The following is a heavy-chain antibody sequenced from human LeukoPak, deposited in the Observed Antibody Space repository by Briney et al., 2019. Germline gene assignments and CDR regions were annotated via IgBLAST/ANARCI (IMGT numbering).Heavy chain of an antibody. J-gene: IGHJ3*01. CDR2: IFYSGST. CDR1: GGSISSSNYF. CDR3: AVAGVRYYDSSGLYAFDV. Sequence: PSETLSLTCTVSGGSISSSNYFWGWIRQPPGKGLEWIGTIFYSGSTYYNPSLKSRVTISVDTSKNQFSLKLNSVTAADTAVCYCAVAGVRYYDSSGLYAFDVWGQGTMVTVSS. V-gene: IGHV4-39*01. D-gene: IGHD3-22*01.